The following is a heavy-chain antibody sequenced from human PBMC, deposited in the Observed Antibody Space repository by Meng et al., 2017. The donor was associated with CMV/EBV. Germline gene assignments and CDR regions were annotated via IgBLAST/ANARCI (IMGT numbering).Heavy chain of an antibody. V-gene: IGHV4-34*01. CDR3: ARRDYSNHYYFDY. D-gene: IGHD4-11*01. CDR1: GGSFSGYY. J-gene: IGHJ4*02. CDR2: INHSGST. Sequence: QVQLPQWGAGLLNPSDTLSLTGGVYGGSFSGYYWSWIRPPPGKGLEWIGEINHSGSTNYNPSLKSRVTISVDTSKNQFSLKLSSVTAADTAVYYCARRDYSNHYYFDYWGQGTLVTVSS.